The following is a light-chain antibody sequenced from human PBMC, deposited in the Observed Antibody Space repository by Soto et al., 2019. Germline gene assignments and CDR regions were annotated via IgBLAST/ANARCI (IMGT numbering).Light chain of an antibody. CDR3: QQQGT. Sequence: EIVLTQSPDTLSLSPGERATVSCRASEFLSSSYLVWYQQKPGQAPRLLIYAASRRATGIPDRFSGSGSATQYTLTINTLDPEDFAVYYCQQQGTFGQGTKLEIK. J-gene: IGKJ2*01. CDR1: EFLSSSY. V-gene: IGKV3-20*01. CDR2: AAS.